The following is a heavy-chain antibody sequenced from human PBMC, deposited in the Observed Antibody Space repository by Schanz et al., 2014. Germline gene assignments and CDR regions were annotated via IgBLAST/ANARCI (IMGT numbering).Heavy chain of an antibody. Sequence: QVQLVESGGGVVQPGRSLRLSCAASGFTFSSYAMHWVRQAPGKGLEWVAVISYDGSIKYYADSVKGRFTISRDNSKNTLYLQMNSLRAEDTAVYYCARELLESPLFDYWGQGTLVTVSS. D-gene: IGHD1-1*01. J-gene: IGHJ4*02. CDR2: ISYDGSIK. V-gene: IGHV3-30*04. CDR1: GFTFSSYA. CDR3: ARELLESPLFDY.